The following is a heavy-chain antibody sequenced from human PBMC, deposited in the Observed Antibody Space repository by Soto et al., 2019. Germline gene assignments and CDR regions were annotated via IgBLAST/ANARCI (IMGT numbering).Heavy chain of an antibody. J-gene: IGHJ4*02. V-gene: IGHV3-23*01. CDR1: GFTISSYA. CDR2: IIVSGGST. D-gene: IGHD6-19*01. Sequence: GGSLRLSCGVSGFTISSYAMNWVRQAPGKGLEWVSSIIVSGGSTYYADYVKGRFTISRDNSKNTLYLQMSSLRAEDTAVYYCARVLLSITVAGSDHWGQGTLVTVSS. CDR3: ARVLLSITVAGSDH.